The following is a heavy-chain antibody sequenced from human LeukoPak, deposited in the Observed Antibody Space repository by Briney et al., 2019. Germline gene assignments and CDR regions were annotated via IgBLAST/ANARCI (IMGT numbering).Heavy chain of an antibody. J-gene: IGHJ4*02. Sequence: PSETLSLTCTVSGYSISSGYYWGWIRQPPGKGLEWIGSIYHSGSTYYNPSLKSRVTISVDTSKNQFSLKLSSVTAADTAVYYCARVPPWSSGDSPYFDYWGQGTLVTVSS. CDR1: GYSISSGYY. CDR3: ARVPPWSSGDSPYFDY. V-gene: IGHV4-38-2*02. CDR2: IYHSGST. D-gene: IGHD2-21*01.